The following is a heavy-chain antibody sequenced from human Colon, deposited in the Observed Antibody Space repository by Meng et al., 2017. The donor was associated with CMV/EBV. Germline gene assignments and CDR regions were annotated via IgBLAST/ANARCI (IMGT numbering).Heavy chain of an antibody. J-gene: IGHJ5*02. CDR2: IRNKANSYTT. D-gene: IGHD2-21*01. CDR3: ARVWRGRGFAP. V-gene: IGHV3-72*01. CDR1: GFSFTDHY. Sequence: CAASGFSFTDHYMDWVRLAPGKGLEWVGRIRNKANSYTTEYAASVKGRFTILRDDSKNSVYLQMNSLKTEDTAVYYCARVWRGRGFAPWGQGTLVTVSS.